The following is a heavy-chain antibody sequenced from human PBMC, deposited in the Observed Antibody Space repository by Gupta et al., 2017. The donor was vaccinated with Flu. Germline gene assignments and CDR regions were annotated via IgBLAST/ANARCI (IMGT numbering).Heavy chain of an antibody. V-gene: IGHV3-11*05. CDR3: ARRGEMTTVTLGAVDY. CDR1: GFTFSDYY. CDR2: ISSSSSYT. J-gene: IGHJ4*02. D-gene: IGHD4-17*01. Sequence: QVQLVESGGGLVKPGGSLRLSCAASGFTFSDYYMSWIRQAPGKGLEWVSYISSSSSYTNYADSVKGRFTISRDNAKNSLYLQMNSLRAEDTAVYYCARRGEMTTVTLGAVDYWGQGTLVTGSS.